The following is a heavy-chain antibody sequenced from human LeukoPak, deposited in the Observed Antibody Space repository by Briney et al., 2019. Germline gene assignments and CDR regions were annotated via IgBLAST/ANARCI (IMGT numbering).Heavy chain of an antibody. CDR2: IYYSGST. CDR3: ARAAGLWFGELLSPDAFDI. D-gene: IGHD3-10*01. J-gene: IGHJ3*02. V-gene: IGHV4-30-4*02. Sequence: PSETLSLTCTVSGGSISSGDYYWSWIRQPPGKGLEWIGYIYYSGSTYYNPSLKSRVTISVDTSKNQFSLKLSSVTAADTAVYYCARAAGLWFGELLSPDAFDIWGQGTMVTVSS. CDR1: GGSISSGDYY.